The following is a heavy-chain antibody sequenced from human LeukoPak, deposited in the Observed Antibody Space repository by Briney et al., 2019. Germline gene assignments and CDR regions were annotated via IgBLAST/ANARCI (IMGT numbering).Heavy chain of an antibody. J-gene: IGHJ5*02. CDR3: AKGELRYGYWFDH. CDR2: ISSTGNSI. V-gene: IGHV3-11*01. D-gene: IGHD3-9*01. Sequence: GGSLRLSCAVSGFTFRDYYMRWIRQAPGKGLEWVSYISSTGNSIFYADSVKGRLTISRDNAKNSLSLQLNSLRAEDTAVYYCAKGELRYGYWFDHWGQGTLVTVSS. CDR1: GFTFRDYY.